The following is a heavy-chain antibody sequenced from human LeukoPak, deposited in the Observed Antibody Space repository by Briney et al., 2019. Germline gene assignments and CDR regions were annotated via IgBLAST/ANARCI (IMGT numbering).Heavy chain of an antibody. V-gene: IGHV3-48*01. Sequence: SGGSLRLSCAASGFTFSIYSMNWVRQAPGKGLEWVSYISSSSSNIYSADSVNGLFTISRDNAKNSLYLQMNSLRAADTSVYNCARAGGHPSYYFDYWGQGTLVTVSS. D-gene: IGHD2-15*01. J-gene: IGHJ4*02. CDR1: GFTFSIYS. CDR3: ARAGGHPSYYFDY. CDR2: ISSSSSNI.